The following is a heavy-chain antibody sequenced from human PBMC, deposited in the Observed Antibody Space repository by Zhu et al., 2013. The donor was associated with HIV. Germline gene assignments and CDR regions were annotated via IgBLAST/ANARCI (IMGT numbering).Heavy chain of an antibody. Sequence: QVQLVQSGAEVKKPGASVKVSCKASGYTFTSYYMHWVRQAPGQGLEWMGIINPSGGSTSYAQKFQGRVTMTTDTSTSTASMELRSLRSDDTAVYYCARDLRKDGFDYWGQGTLVTVFS. CDR1: GYTFTSYY. J-gene: IGHJ4*02. CDR3: ARDLRKDGFDY. V-gene: IGHV1-46*01. CDR2: INPSGGST.